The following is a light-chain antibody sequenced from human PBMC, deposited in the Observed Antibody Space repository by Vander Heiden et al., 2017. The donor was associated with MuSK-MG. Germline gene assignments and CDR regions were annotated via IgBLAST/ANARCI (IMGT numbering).Light chain of an antibody. J-gene: IGLJ2*01. V-gene: IGLV1-47*01. Sequence: QSVLTQPPSASGPPGQRVTLSCSGSNSNIGRNYVFWYQQLPGTAPKLLIYKNNQRPSGVPDRFSGSKSGTSASLAISGLRSEDEADYHCAAWDDSLSVVFGGGTKLTVL. CDR2: KNN. CDR3: AAWDDSLSVV. CDR1: NSNIGRNY.